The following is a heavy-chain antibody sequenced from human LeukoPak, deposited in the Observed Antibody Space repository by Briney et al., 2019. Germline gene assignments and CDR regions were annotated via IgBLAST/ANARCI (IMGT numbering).Heavy chain of an antibody. CDR1: GFTFSSYE. CDR2: ISTSGSNI. J-gene: IGHJ4*02. V-gene: IGHV3-48*03. Sequence: PGGSLRLSCAASGFTFSSYEMNWVRQAPGKGLEWVSYISTSGSNIYYADSVKGRFTISRDNAKNSLSLQMNSLRAEDTAVYYCARDRDYSGGYFDYWGQGTLVTVSS. CDR3: ARDRDYSGGYFDY. D-gene: IGHD4-11*01.